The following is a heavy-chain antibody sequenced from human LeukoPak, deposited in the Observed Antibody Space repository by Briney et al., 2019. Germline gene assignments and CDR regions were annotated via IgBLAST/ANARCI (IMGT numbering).Heavy chain of an antibody. Sequence: GGSLRLSCEASGFTFSSYAMSWVRQAPGKGLEWVSTISGSGSSTYYADSVKGRFTISRDNSKNTLYLQMNSLRAEDTAVYYCAKGTSSSGWYLWGQGTLVTVSS. CDR2: ISGSGSST. D-gene: IGHD6-19*01. CDR3: AKGTSSSGWYL. V-gene: IGHV3-23*01. J-gene: IGHJ4*02. CDR1: GFTFSSYA.